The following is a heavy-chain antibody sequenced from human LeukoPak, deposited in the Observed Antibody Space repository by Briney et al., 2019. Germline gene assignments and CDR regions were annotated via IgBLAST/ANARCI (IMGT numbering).Heavy chain of an antibody. CDR2: IYSGGST. CDR3: AKAAWGSWGAFDI. J-gene: IGHJ3*02. V-gene: IGHV3-66*01. D-gene: IGHD3-16*01. CDR1: EFSVGSNY. Sequence: GGSLRLSCAASEFSVGSNYMTWVRQAPGKGLEWVSLIYSGGSTYYADSVKGRFTISRDNSKNTLYLQMNSLRAEDTAVYYCAKAAWGSWGAFDIWGQGTMVTVSS.